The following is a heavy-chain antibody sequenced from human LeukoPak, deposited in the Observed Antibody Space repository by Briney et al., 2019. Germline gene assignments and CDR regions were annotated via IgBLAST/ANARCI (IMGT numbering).Heavy chain of an antibody. CDR2: ISVRSNYR. D-gene: IGHD3-22*01. J-gene: IGHJ4*02. CDR3: VRLRRNNDRSGYYYYYDY. Sequence: GGSLTLSCAASGYTFSDFSVNWVRQAPGKGLEWVSSISVRSNYRYYADSVRGRFTISRDDARDSLFLQMNSLRAEDTAVYFCVRLRRNNDRSGYYYYYDYWGQGTLVTVSA. V-gene: IGHV3-21*01. CDR1: GYTFSDFS.